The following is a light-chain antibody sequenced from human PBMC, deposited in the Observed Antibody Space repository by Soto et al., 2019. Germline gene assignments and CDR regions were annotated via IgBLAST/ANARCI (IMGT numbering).Light chain of an antibody. J-gene: IGLJ2*01. V-gene: IGLV2-14*01. CDR2: DVS. CDR3: SSYTSSSSAGV. Sequence: QSALTQPASVSGSPGQSITISCTGTSSDVGTYNYVSWYQQHPGKAPKLMIYDVSNRPSGVSDRFSGSKSGNTASLTISGLQAEDEADYYCSSYTSSSSAGVFGGGTKLTVL. CDR1: SSDVGTYNY.